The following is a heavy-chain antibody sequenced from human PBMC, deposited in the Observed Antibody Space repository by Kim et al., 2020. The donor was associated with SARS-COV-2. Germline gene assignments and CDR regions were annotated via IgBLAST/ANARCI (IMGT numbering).Heavy chain of an antibody. CDR1: GYTFTSYA. Sequence: ASVKVSCKASGYTFTSYAMHWVRQAPGQRLEWMGWINAGNGNTKYSQKFQGRVTITRDTSASTAYMELSSLRSEDTAVYYCARVGGIQLWFPRKRSYFDYWGQGTLVTVSS. D-gene: IGHD5-18*01. CDR3: ARVGGIQLWFPRKRSYFDY. V-gene: IGHV1-3*01. CDR2: INAGNGNT. J-gene: IGHJ4*02.